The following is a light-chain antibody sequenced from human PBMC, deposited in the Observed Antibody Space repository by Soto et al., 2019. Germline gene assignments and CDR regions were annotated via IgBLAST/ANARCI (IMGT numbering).Light chain of an antibody. Sequence: EIVLTQSPGTLSLSPWERVTLSCRASQSVSSSYLAWYQQKPRQAPRLLIYGASSMATGIPDRFSGSGSGTDFTLTISRLETEDFAVYYCQQYGSSFGGGTKVEIK. J-gene: IGKJ4*01. V-gene: IGKV3-20*01. CDR2: GAS. CDR3: QQYGSS. CDR1: QSVSSSY.